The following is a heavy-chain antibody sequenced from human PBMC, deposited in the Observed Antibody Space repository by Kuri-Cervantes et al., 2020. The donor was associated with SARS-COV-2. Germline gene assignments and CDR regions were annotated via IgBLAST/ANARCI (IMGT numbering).Heavy chain of an antibody. Sequence: SETLSLTCTVSGGSISSSSYYWGWIRQPPGKGLEWIGSIYYSGSTYYNPSLKSRVTISVDTSKNQFSLKLSSVTAADTAVYYRARSGYSYGPETQGAFDIWGQGTMVTVSS. D-gene: IGHD5-18*01. CDR2: IYYSGST. V-gene: IGHV4-39*01. CDR3: ARSGYSYGPETQGAFDI. J-gene: IGHJ3*02. CDR1: GGSISSSSYY.